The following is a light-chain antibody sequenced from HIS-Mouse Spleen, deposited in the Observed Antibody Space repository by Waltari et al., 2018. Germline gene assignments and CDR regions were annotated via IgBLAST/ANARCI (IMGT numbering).Light chain of an antibody. CDR1: QSVSSY. CDR2: DAS. Sequence: EIVLTQSPATLSLSPGERATLSSRASQSVSSYLAWYQQKPGQAPRLLIYDASNRAPGIPARFSGSGSGTDFTLTISSLEPEDFAVYYCQQRSNRLTFGGGTKVEIK. V-gene: IGKV3-11*01. CDR3: QQRSNRLT. J-gene: IGKJ4*01.